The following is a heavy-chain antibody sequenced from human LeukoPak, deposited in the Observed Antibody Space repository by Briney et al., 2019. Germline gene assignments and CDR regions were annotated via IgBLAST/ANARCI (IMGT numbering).Heavy chain of an antibody. CDR3: ARHVRQYGDYANWFDP. V-gene: IGHV4-59*01. Sequence: PSETLSLTCTVSGGSTSSYYWSWIRQPPGKGLEWIGYIYYSGSTNYNPSLKSRVTISVDTSKNQFSLKPSSVTAADTAVYYCARHVRQYGDYANWFDPWGQGTLVTVSS. CDR2: IYYSGST. CDR1: GGSTSSYY. D-gene: IGHD4-17*01. J-gene: IGHJ5*02.